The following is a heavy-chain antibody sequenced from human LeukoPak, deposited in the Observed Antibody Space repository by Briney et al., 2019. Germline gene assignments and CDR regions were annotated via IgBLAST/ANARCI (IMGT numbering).Heavy chain of an antibody. CDR2: ISYDGSNK. CDR3: AKDGLIDWSSIIDS. CDR1: GFTFSSYA. V-gene: IGHV3-30-3*01. Sequence: PGRSLRLSCAASGFTFSSYAMHWVRQAPGKGLEWVAVISYDGSNKYYADSVKGRFTISRDNSKNTAYLQMNSLRAEDTAVYYCAKDGLIDWSSIIDSWGQGTLVTVSS. D-gene: IGHD6-13*01. J-gene: IGHJ4*02.